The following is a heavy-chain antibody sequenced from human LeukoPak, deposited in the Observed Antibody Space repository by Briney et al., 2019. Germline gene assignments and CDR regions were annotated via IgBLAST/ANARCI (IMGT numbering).Heavy chain of an antibody. J-gene: IGHJ4*02. V-gene: IGHV3-23*01. D-gene: IGHD4-11*01. CDR2: ISGSGGST. Sequence: GGSLRLSCAASGFAFSSYAISWVRQAPGKGLEWISGISGSGGSTYYADSVKGRFTISRDNSKNTLYLQMNSLRAEDTAVYYCAKDRSDYSNKRGFDYWGQGTLVTVSS. CDR3: AKDRSDYSNKRGFDY. CDR1: GFAFSSYA.